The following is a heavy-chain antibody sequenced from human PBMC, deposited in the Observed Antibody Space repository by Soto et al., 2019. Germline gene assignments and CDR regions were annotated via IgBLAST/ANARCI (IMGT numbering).Heavy chain of an antibody. J-gene: IGHJ4*02. CDR2: IIPIFGTA. Sequence: ASVKVSCKASGGTFSSYAISWVRQAPGQGLEWMGGIIPIFGTANYAQKFQGRVTITADKSTSTAYMELSSLRSEDTAMYYCAGAYYDFWSGYYPLDYWGQGTLVTVSS. CDR1: GGTFSSYA. D-gene: IGHD3-3*01. V-gene: IGHV1-69*06. CDR3: AGAYYDFWSGYYPLDY.